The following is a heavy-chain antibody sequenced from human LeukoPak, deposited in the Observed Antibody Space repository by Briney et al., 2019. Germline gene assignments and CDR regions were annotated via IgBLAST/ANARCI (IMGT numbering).Heavy chain of an antibody. Sequence: TTSQTLSLTCTVSGGSISSGSYYWSWIRQPAGKGLEWIGRIYTSGSTNYNPSLKSRVTISVDTSKNQFSLKLSSVTAADTAVYYCARVETAVAATPFAFDIWGQGTMVTVSS. J-gene: IGHJ3*02. D-gene: IGHD2-15*01. V-gene: IGHV4-61*02. CDR2: IYTSGST. CDR1: GGSISSGSYY. CDR3: ARVETAVAATPFAFDI.